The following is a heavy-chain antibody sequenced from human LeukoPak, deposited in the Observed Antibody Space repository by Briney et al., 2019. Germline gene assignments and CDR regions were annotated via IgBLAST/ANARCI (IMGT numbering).Heavy chain of an antibody. CDR3: ARVMGIAVANDY. D-gene: IGHD6-19*01. J-gene: IGHJ4*02. Sequence: ASVKVSCKASGYTFSSYDINWVRQATGQGLEWMGWMNPNCGNTDYAQKFQGRVTMTRNTSISTAYMELSSLRSEDTAVYYCARVMGIAVANDYWGQGTLVTVAS. V-gene: IGHV1-8*01. CDR1: GYTFSSYD. CDR2: MNPNCGNT.